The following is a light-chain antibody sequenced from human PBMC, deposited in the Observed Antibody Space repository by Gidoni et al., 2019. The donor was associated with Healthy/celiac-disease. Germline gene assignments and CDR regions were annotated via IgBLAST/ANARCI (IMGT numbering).Light chain of an antibody. V-gene: IGKV1-39*01. CDR3: QQSDSTPLT. CDR1: QSISSY. J-gene: IGKJ4*01. CDR2: AAS. Sequence: DIQMTQSPSSLSASVGDRVTITCRANQSISSYLNWYQQKPGKAPKLLIYAASSLQSGVPSRFSGSGSGTDFTLTISSLQPEDFATYYCQQSDSTPLTFGGGTKVEIK.